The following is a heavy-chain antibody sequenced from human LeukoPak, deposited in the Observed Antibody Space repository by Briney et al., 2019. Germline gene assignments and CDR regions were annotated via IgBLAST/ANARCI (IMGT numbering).Heavy chain of an antibody. CDR3: ARSDYYGSSPDY. Sequence: SETLSLTCTVYGGSISSYYWSWIRQPPGNGLEWIGYIYYSGGTNYNPSLKSRVTISVDTSKIQFSLKLCSVTAADTAVYYCARSDYYGSSPDYWGQGTLVTVSS. D-gene: IGHD3-10*01. V-gene: IGHV4-59*01. J-gene: IGHJ4*02. CDR1: GGSISSYY. CDR2: IYYSGGT.